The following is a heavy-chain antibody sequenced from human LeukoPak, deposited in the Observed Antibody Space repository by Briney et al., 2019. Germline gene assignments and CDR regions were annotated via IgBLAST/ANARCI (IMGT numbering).Heavy chain of an antibody. J-gene: IGHJ4*02. V-gene: IGHV3-30*03. Sequence: GGSLRLPCAASGFTFSSYGMHWVRQAPGKGLEWVAVISYDGSNKYYADSLKGRFTISRDNSKNTLYLQMNSLRAEDTAVYYCASLSPLFDYWGQGTLVTVSS. CDR1: GFTFSSYG. CDR2: ISYDGSNK. CDR3: ASLSPLFDY.